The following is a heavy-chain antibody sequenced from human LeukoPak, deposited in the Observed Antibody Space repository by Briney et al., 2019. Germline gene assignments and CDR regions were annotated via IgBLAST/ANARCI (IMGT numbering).Heavy chain of an antibody. CDR3: ARDNGGSGTFLDY. D-gene: IGHD3-10*01. Sequence: GGSLRLSCAASGFTFSDHYMDWVRQAPGKGLEWVGRTRNKANSYTTEYAASVKGRFTISRDDPKNSLYLQMNTLKTEDTAVYYCARDNGGSGTFLDYWGQGTLVTVSS. J-gene: IGHJ4*02. CDR2: TRNKANSYTT. CDR1: GFTFSDHY. V-gene: IGHV3-72*01.